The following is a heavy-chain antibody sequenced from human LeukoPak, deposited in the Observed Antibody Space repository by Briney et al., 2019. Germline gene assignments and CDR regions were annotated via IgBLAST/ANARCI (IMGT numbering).Heavy chain of an antibody. Sequence: GGSLRLSCAASGFTFSSYGMHWVRQAPGKGLEWVAVISYDGSSQYYEESVKGRFTISRDNSKNTLYLQMNSLRADDTAVYYCARDYSVEMATTHYFDYWGQGTLVTVSS. J-gene: IGHJ4*02. CDR1: GFTFSSYG. CDR2: ISYDGSSQ. CDR3: ARDYSVEMATTHYFDY. D-gene: IGHD5-12*01. V-gene: IGHV3-30-3*01.